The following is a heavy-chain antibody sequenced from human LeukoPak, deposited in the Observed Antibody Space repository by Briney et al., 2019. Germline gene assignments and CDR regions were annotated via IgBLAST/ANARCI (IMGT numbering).Heavy chain of an antibody. D-gene: IGHD3-10*01. V-gene: IGHV1-2*02. J-gene: IGHJ6*03. CDR2: INTKSGAT. Sequence: GASVKVSCKASGYTLTGYCMHWVRQAPGQGLEWLGWINTKSGATNYAQNFQGRVTMTRDTSMSTTYMELKRLRSDDTAVYYCARDHFTMVRGVIIRYYYMDVWGKGTTVTISS. CDR3: ARDHFTMVRGVIIRYYYMDV. CDR1: GYTLTGYC.